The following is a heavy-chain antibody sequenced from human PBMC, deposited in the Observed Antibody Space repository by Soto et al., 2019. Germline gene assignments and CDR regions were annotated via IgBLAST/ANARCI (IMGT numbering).Heavy chain of an antibody. CDR3: ARQVAGAVAGTDYFDY. J-gene: IGHJ4*02. V-gene: IGHV3-74*03. CDR1: GLTFRSYW. Sequence: PGGSLRLSCAASGLTFRSYWMHWVRQAPGKGLVWVSRINTDGSVAMYVDSVKGRFTISRDNAKNTLYLHMNSLRAEDTAVYYCARQVAGAVAGTDYFDYWGQGTLVTVSS. D-gene: IGHD6-19*01. CDR2: INTDGSVA.